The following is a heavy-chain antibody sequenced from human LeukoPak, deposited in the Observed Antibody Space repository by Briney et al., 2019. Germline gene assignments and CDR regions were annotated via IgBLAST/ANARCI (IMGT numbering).Heavy chain of an antibody. J-gene: IGHJ4*02. V-gene: IGHV4-4*07. Sequence: SETLSLTCTVSGGSISSYYWSWIRQPAGKGLEWIGHIYTSGSTNYNPSLKSRVTMSVDTSKNQFSLKLSSVTAADTAVHYCARDSGIAAAGTFPLAYWGQGTLVTVSS. CDR3: ARDSGIAAAGTFPLAY. D-gene: IGHD6-13*01. CDR2: IYTSGST. CDR1: GGSISSYY.